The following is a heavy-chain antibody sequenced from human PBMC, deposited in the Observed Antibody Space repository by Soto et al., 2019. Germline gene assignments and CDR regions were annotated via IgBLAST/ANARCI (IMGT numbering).Heavy chain of an antibody. CDR2: VNHSGST. J-gene: IGHJ6*02. D-gene: IGHD3-10*01. Sequence: SETLSLTCGVYGGSFSGNYVNWIRQPPGKGLEWIGEVNHSGSTNYNPSLKSRVTISVDTSKNQFSLKLSSVTAADTAVYYCARGDVLLWFGELPNYGMDVWGQGTTVTVSS. CDR1: GGSFSGNY. CDR3: ARGDVLLWFGELPNYGMDV. V-gene: IGHV4-34*01.